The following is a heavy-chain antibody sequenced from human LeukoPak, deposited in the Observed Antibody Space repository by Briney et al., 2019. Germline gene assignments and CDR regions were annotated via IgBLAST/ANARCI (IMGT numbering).Heavy chain of an antibody. V-gene: IGHV3-21*01. J-gene: IGHJ6*02. CDR3: ARDEVTTYYYYGMDV. CDR1: GFTFSSYS. CDR2: ISSSSSYI. Sequence: TGGSLRLSCAASGFTFSSYSMNWVRQAPGKGLEWVSSISSSSSYIYYADSVKGRFTISRDNAKNSLYLQMNSLRAEDTAVYYCARDEVTTYYYYGMDVWGQGTTVTVSS. D-gene: IGHD4-17*01.